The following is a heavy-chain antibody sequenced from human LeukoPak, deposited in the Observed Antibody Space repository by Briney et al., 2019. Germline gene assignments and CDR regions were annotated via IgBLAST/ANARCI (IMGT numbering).Heavy chain of an antibody. V-gene: IGHV3-30*03. Sequence: GGSLRLSCAASGFTFSSYGMHWVRQAPGKGLEWVAVISYDGSNKYYADSVKGRFTISRDNSKNTLYLQMNSLRAEDTAVYYCARLPVIAAAEAADYYYYGMDVWGQGTTVTVSS. CDR1: GFTFSSYG. CDR3: ARLPVIAAAEAADYYYYGMDV. J-gene: IGHJ6*02. D-gene: IGHD6-13*01. CDR2: ISYDGSNK.